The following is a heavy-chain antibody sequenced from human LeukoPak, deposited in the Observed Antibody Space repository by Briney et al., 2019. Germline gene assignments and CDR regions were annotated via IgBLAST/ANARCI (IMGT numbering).Heavy chain of an antibody. CDR3: ARLIHYDSSGYLDY. CDR2: INYSGST. CDR1: GGSFSSYY. J-gene: IGHJ4*02. D-gene: IGHD3-22*01. Sequence: SETLSLTCAVYGGSFSSYYWSWIHQPPGKGLEWIGKINYSGSTNYNPSLKSRVTISVDMSKNQFSLKLTSVTAADTAVYYCARLIHYDSSGYLDYWGQGSLVTVSS. V-gene: IGHV4-34*01.